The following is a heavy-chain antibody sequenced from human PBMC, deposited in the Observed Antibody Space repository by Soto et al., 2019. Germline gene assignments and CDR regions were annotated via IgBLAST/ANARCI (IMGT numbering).Heavy chain of an antibody. CDR1: GGSISSGANY. Sequence: QVQLQESGPGLVKPSQTLSLTCTVSGGSISSGANYWSWIRQHPGKVLEWIGYIYYTGTTYYSPSLKSRLTISLDTSKNQFSLKLTSVTAADTAVYYCARDAYNPDSSSRGGYYYYDMDVWGQGTTVTVSS. CDR2: IYYTGTT. V-gene: IGHV4-31*03. D-gene: IGHD6-6*01. CDR3: ARDAYNPDSSSRGGYYYYDMDV. J-gene: IGHJ6*02.